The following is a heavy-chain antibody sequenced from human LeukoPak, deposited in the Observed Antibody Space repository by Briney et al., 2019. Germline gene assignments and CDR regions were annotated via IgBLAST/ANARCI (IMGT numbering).Heavy chain of an antibody. D-gene: IGHD2-2*01. CDR3: AGGGYCSRSSCFAPLFDY. J-gene: IGHJ4*02. CDR1: GGSISRYY. CDR2: IPYSGTN. V-gene: IGHV4-59*01. Sequence: SGTLSLTCTVSGGSISRYYWSWVRQSPGKGLEWIAYIPYSGTNNYNPSLKSRVTLSVDTSKSQFSLKLNSVTAADTAVYYCAGGGYCSRSSCFAPLFDYWGQGILVTVSS.